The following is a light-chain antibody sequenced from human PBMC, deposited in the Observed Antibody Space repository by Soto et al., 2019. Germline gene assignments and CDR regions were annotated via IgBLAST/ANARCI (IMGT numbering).Light chain of an antibody. CDR1: QGIRNY. J-gene: IGKJ1*01. Sequence: AIQMTQSPSSLSASVGDRVTITCRASQGIRNYLGWYQQKPGKAPKLLIYAASSLQSGVPSRFSGRGSGTDFTLTISSLQPEDFATYYCLQDYNYPRTFGQGTKVEIK. CDR2: AAS. CDR3: LQDYNYPRT. V-gene: IGKV1-6*01.